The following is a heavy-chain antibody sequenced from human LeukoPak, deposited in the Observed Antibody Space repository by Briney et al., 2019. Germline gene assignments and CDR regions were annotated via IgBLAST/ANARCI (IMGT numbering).Heavy chain of an antibody. J-gene: IGHJ4*02. V-gene: IGHV4-34*01. CDR1: GGSISSYY. D-gene: IGHD5-24*01. Sequence: SETLSLTCTVSGGSISSYYWSWIRQPPGKGLEWIGEINHSGSTNYNPSLKSRVTISVDTSRNQFSLKLSSVTAADTAVYYCARAVEMATNIDYWGQGTLVTVSS. CDR3: ARAVEMATNIDY. CDR2: INHSGST.